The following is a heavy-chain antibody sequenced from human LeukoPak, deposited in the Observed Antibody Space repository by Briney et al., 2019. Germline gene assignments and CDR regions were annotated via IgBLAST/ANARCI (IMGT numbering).Heavy chain of an antibody. CDR1: GGSFTGYY. CDR3: ARVLPGAFDI. D-gene: IGHD3-10*01. V-gene: IGHV4-34*01. Sequence: PSETLSVTCAVYGGSFTGYYWSWIRQPPGKGLEWMGEINHSGSTNYNPSLKRRVTISVDTSKNQFSLKLSSMTAADTAVYYCARVLPGAFDIRGQGTMVTVSS. J-gene: IGHJ3*02. CDR2: INHSGST.